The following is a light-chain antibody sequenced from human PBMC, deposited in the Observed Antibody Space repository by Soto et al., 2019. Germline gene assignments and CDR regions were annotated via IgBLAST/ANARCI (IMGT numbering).Light chain of an antibody. CDR3: QYRKSWPPA. J-gene: IGKJ5*01. CDR2: DAS. V-gene: IGKV3-11*01. CDR1: QSVGIY. Sequence: EIVLTQSPATLSLSPGERATLSCRASQSVGIYLGWYQQRPCQAPRLLIYDASNRAAGIPVRFSGSGSGTDFTLTINSLEPEDFAVYYCQYRKSWPPAFCQGTRLEIK.